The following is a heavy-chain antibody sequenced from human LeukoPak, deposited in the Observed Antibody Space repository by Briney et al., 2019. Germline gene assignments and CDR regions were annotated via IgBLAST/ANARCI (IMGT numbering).Heavy chain of an antibody. CDR3: AKNSDFWSGYYGSGYYYYMDV. Sequence: GGSLRLSCAASGFTFSSYAMSWVRQAPGKGLEWVSAISGSGGSTYYADSVKGRFTISRDNSKNTLYLQMNSLRAEDTAVYYCAKNSDFWSGYYGSGYYYYMDVWGKGTTVTVSS. CDR2: ISGSGGST. D-gene: IGHD3-3*01. V-gene: IGHV3-23*01. CDR1: GFTFSSYA. J-gene: IGHJ6*03.